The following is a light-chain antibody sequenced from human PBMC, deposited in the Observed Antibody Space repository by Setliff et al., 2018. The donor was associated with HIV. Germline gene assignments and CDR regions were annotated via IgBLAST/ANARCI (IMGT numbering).Light chain of an antibody. Sequence: QSVLTQPPSASGTPGQRVTISCSGSSSNIGSNYVCWYLQLPGTAPKLLIYRNNQRPSGVPDRFSGSKSGTSASLAISGFRSEDEADYYCATWDDSLIGWFFGGGTKVTVL. J-gene: IGLJ2*01. CDR2: RNN. CDR1: SSNIGSNY. V-gene: IGLV1-47*01. CDR3: ATWDDSLIGWF.